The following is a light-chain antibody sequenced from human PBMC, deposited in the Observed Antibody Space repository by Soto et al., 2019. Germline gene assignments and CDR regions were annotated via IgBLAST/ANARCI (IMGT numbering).Light chain of an antibody. CDR3: QQSYRAPLS. CDR2: SVS. Sequence: DIQMTQSPPSLSASIGDRVNITCRASQSITSHLNWYQKSPGKAPILLIFSVSSLQSGVPSRFSGSRSGTDFTLTNSSLQPEDFASYYCQQSYRAPLSFGGGTRVEIK. CDR1: QSITSH. J-gene: IGKJ4*01. V-gene: IGKV1-39*01.